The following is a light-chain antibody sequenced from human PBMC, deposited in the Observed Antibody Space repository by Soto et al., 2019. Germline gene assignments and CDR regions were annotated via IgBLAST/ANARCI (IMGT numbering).Light chain of an antibody. V-gene: IGLV2-8*01. CDR3: SSYAGSNSWL. Sequence: QSVLTQPPSASGSPGQSVTISCTGTSSDVGGYNYVSWYQQHPGKAPKFMIYEVSKRPSGVPDRFSASKSGNTASLTVSGLQAEDEADYYCSSYAGSNSWLFGGGTKLTVL. CDR1: SSDVGGYNY. CDR2: EVS. J-gene: IGLJ3*02.